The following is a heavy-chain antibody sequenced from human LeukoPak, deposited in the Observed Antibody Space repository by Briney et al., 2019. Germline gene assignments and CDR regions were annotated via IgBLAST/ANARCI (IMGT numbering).Heavy chain of an antibody. J-gene: IGHJ4*02. CDR2: MNPNSGNT. V-gene: IGHV1-8*01. Sequence: ASVKVSCKXSGYTFTSYDINWVRQATGQGLEWMGWMNPNSGNTGYAQEFQGRVTMTRNTSISTAYMELSSLRSEDTAVYYCARGSFYGEGFDYWGQGTLVTVSS. CDR3: ARGSFYGEGFDY. D-gene: IGHD4-17*01. CDR1: GYTFTSYD.